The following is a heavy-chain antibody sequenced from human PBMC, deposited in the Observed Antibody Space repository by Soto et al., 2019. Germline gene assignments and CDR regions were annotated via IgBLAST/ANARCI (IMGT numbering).Heavy chain of an antibody. J-gene: IGHJ4*02. D-gene: IGHD6-13*01. V-gene: IGHV4-34*01. Sequence: PSETLSLPNAVYGGSFSGYYWSWIRQPPGKGLEWIGEINHSGSTNYNPSLKSRVTISVDTSKNQFSLKLSSVTAADTAVYYCARRVQRLIAAAGHFDYWGQGTLFTAPQ. CDR1: GGSFSGYY. CDR3: ARRVQRLIAAAGHFDY. CDR2: INHSGST.